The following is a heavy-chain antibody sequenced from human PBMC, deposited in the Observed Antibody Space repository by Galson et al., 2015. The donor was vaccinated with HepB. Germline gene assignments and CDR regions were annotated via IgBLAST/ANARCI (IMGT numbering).Heavy chain of an antibody. D-gene: IGHD3-10*01. CDR3: ASAITMIRGMFFQKKYGLDV. CDR1: GGTFRSYA. J-gene: IGHJ6*02. V-gene: IGHV1-69*06. CDR2: IIPLFNTS. Sequence: SVKVSCKASGGTFRSYAISWVRQAPGQGLEWMGGIIPLFNTSNYALKFQDRVTITADKSTNTSYMELTSLRSADTTVYYCASAITMIRGMFFQKKYGLDVWGQGATVTVSS.